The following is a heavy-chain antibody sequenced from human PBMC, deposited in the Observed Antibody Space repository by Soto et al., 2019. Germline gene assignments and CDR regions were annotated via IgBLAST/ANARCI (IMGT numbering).Heavy chain of an antibody. V-gene: IGHV1-69*12. D-gene: IGHD1-26*01. CDR1: GGTFSSYA. CDR2: IIPIFGTA. Sequence: QVQLVQSGAEVKKPGSSVKVSCKASGGTFSSYAISWVRQAPGQGLEWMGGIIPIFGTANYAQKFQGKVTNAGGEAPGHAYKGLRSLRFGGPAVDLLSSKPSATQYGLGYRGQGTLVTVSS. J-gene: IGHJ4*02. CDR3: SSKPSATQYGLGY.